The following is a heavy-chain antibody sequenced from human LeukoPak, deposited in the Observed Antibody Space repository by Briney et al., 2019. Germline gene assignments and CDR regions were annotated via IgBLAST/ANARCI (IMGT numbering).Heavy chain of an antibody. CDR3: AREWELRGAYYMDV. Sequence: GGSLRLSCAASGFTFSSYWMHWVRQAPGKGLVWVSRISSDGGNTVYADSVKGRFTISRDNANDTLYLQMDSLRGEDTAVNYCAREWELRGAYYMDVWGKGTTVTVSS. D-gene: IGHD1-26*01. J-gene: IGHJ6*03. V-gene: IGHV3-74*01. CDR2: ISSDGGNT. CDR1: GFTFSSYW.